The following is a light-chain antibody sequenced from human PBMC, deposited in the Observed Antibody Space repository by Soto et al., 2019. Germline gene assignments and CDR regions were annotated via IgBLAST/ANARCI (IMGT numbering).Light chain of an antibody. CDR3: HQYADSPQT. J-gene: IGKJ2*01. CDR1: QSVRSSY. V-gene: IGKV3-20*01. Sequence: EIVLTQSPGTLSLSPGERATLCFRASQSVRSSYLAWYQQNAGQAPRLLIYGASSRATGIPARFRGSGSGTDFTLTISSLEPEDSAVYFCHQYADSPQTFGQGTKVDIK. CDR2: GAS.